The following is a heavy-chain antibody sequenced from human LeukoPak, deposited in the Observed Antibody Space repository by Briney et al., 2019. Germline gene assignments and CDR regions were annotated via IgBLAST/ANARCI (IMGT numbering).Heavy chain of an antibody. CDR3: AKEDGYGAKNY. CDR1: GFPLFSYA. D-gene: IGHD5-24*01. CDR2: ISGSGGRT. J-gene: IGHJ4*02. Sequence: GALRLSSAAPGFPLFSYALRWGRQAPGEGVGWVSAISGSGGRTYYADSVKGRFTISRDNSKNTLYLQMNSLRAEDTAVYYCAKEDGYGAKNYWGQGTLVTVSS. V-gene: IGHV3-23*01.